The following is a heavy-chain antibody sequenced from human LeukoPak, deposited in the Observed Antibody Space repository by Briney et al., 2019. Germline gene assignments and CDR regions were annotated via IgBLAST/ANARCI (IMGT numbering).Heavy chain of an antibody. CDR3: ASGWKYQQWMLDY. CDR1: GYTFTSYD. CDR2: MNPNSGNT. V-gene: IGHV1-8*01. D-gene: IGHD2-2*01. Sequence: ASVKVSCKASGYTFTSYDINWVRQATGQGLEWMGWMNPNSGNTGYAQKFQGRVTMTRNTSISTAYMELSSLRSEDTAVYYCASGWKYQQWMLDYWGQGTLVTVSS. J-gene: IGHJ4*02.